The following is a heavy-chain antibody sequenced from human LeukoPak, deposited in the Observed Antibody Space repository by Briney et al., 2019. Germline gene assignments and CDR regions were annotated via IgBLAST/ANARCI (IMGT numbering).Heavy chain of an antibody. CDR3: TKLYCSGSSCYSIDY. Sequence: QPGGSLRLSCAAWGFTFSNYAMSWVRQAPGKGLEWVSTITGSGDSTYYADSVKGRLTLSRDISKNTLYLQMNSLRGEDTAVYYCTKLYCSGSSCYSIDYWGQGTLVTVSS. CDR1: GFTFSNYA. J-gene: IGHJ4*02. V-gene: IGHV3-23*01. CDR2: ITGSGDST. D-gene: IGHD2-15*01.